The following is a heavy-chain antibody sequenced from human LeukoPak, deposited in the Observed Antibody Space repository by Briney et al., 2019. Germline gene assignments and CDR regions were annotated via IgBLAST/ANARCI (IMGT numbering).Heavy chain of an antibody. Sequence: GGSLRLSCAASGFTVSSNYMSWVRQAPGKGLEWVSVIYSGGSTYYADSVKGRFTISRDNSKNTLYLQMNSLRAEDTAVDYCARDRVAPIGAYYYGMDVWGQGTTVTVSS. V-gene: IGHV3-53*01. J-gene: IGHJ6*02. CDR1: GFTVSSNY. D-gene: IGHD3-16*01. CDR3: ARDRVAPIGAYYYGMDV. CDR2: IYSGGST.